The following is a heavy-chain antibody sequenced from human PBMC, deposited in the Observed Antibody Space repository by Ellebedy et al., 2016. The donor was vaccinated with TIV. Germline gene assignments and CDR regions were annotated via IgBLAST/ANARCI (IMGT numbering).Heavy chain of an antibody. V-gene: IGHV4-59*01. CDR2: SGNA. D-gene: IGHD5-12*01. J-gene: IGHJ5*01. CDR1: GGSISGYY. CDR3: ARGTGWLFDS. Sequence: SETLSLXXAISGGSISGYYWTWIRQPPGKGLEWIGHSGNANYNPSLRSRVTISVDTSKNQFSLKLTSVTAADTAVYYCARGTGWLFDSWGQGTLVTVSS.